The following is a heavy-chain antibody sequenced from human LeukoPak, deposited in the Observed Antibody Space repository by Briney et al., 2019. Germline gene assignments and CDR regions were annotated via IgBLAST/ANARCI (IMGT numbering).Heavy chain of an antibody. Sequence: SVKVSCKASGYTFTSYGISWVRQAPGQGLEWMGRIIPILGIANYAQKFQGRVTITADKSTSTAYMELSSLRSEDTAVYYCARAVWFGELLSSLDYWGQGTLVTVSS. V-gene: IGHV1-69*04. CDR1: GYTFTSYG. CDR2: IIPILGIA. D-gene: IGHD3-10*01. J-gene: IGHJ4*02. CDR3: ARAVWFGELLSSLDY.